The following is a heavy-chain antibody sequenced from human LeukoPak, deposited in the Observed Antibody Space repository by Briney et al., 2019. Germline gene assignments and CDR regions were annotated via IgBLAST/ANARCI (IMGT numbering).Heavy chain of an antibody. Sequence: GGSLRLSCAASGFTFSSYEMNWVRQAPGKGLEWVSYISSSGSTIYYADSVKGRFTISRDNAKNPLYLQMNSLRAEDTAVYYCARDPTGEAVAGTSAFDIWGQGTMVTVSS. CDR3: ARDPTGEAVAGTSAFDI. CDR1: GFTFSSYE. CDR2: ISSSGSTI. V-gene: IGHV3-48*03. D-gene: IGHD6-19*01. J-gene: IGHJ3*02.